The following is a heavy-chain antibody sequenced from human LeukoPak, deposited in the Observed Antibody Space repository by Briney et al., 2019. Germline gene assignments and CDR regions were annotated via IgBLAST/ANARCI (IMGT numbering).Heavy chain of an antibody. CDR3: ARALIADRLSSGWYHYFDY. J-gene: IGHJ4*02. CDR2: IYYSGST. CDR1: GGSISSYY. V-gene: IGHV4-59*01. Sequence: PSETLSLTCTVSGGSISSYYWSWIRQPPGKGLEWIGYIYYSGSTNYNPSLKSRVTISVDTSKNQFSLKLSSVTAADTAVYYCARALIADRLSSGWYHYFDYWGQGTLVTVSS. D-gene: IGHD6-19*01.